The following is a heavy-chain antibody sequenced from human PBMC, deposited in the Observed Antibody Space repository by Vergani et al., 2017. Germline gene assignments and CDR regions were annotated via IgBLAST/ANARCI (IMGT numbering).Heavy chain of an antibody. Sequence: EVPLLESGGDLVQPGGSLRLSCAASGFSFTTYAMRWVRQAPGKGLEWVSTINTNGDYTRYVDSVKGQFTISRDNSKSTLYLQMNSLRAEDTAIYYCAKGGWNYWFDSWGQGTLVIVS. V-gene: IGHV3-23*01. CDR1: GFSFTTYA. D-gene: IGHD1-1*01. CDR2: INTNGDYT. CDR3: AKGGWNYWFDS. J-gene: IGHJ5*01.